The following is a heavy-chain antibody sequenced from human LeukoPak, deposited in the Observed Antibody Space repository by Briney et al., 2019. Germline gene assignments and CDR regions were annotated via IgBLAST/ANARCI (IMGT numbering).Heavy chain of an antibody. D-gene: IGHD6-19*01. V-gene: IGHV3-48*01. Sequence: GGSLRLSCAASGFTFNTYTMNWVRQAPGKGLEWVSYISGSSGIIDYADSVRGRFTISRDNAKNSLYLQMNSLRAEDTAAYYCAREAVADHFDYWGQGTLVTVSS. CDR1: GFTFNTYT. CDR2: ISGSSGII. CDR3: AREAVADHFDY. J-gene: IGHJ4*02.